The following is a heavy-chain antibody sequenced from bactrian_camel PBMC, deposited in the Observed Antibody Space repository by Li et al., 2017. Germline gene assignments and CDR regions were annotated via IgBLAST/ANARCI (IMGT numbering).Heavy chain of an antibody. J-gene: IGHJ4*01. Sequence: HVQLVESGGGSVQTGGSLRLSCEASGYTASTYFTTHCMGWFRQAPGNEREGVAAIIAGGDRTYYADSVKGRFTISQQYAKNTVYLQMHNLIPEDTAMYYCAAVPTLRCIDGNWRGPPYDNYYWGQGTQVTVS. CDR2: IIAGGDRT. D-gene: IGHD7*01. CDR1: GYTASTYFTTHC. V-gene: IGHV3S1*01. CDR3: AAVPTLRCIDGNWRGPPYDNYY.